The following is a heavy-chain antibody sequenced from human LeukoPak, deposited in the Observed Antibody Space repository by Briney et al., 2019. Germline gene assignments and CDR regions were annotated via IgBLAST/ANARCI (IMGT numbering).Heavy chain of an antibody. CDR2: IRYDGSNK. Sequence: GGSLRLSCAASGLTFSSYGMHWVRQAPGKGLEWVAFIRYDGSNKYYADSVKGRFTISRDNSKNTLYLQMNSLRAEDTAVYYCANENYYGSGSYADHWGQGTLVTVSS. CDR1: GLTFSSYG. V-gene: IGHV3-30*02. D-gene: IGHD3-10*01. J-gene: IGHJ4*02. CDR3: ANENYYGSGSYADH.